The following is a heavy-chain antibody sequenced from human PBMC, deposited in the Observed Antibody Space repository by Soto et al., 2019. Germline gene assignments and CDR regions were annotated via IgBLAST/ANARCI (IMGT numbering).Heavy chain of an antibody. V-gene: IGHV4-59*01. CDR3: ARDIGGYYDSSSYPN. Sequence: SETLSLTCTVSGGSISPYYWSWIRQPPGRGLEWIGYIYYSGSTNYNPSLKSRVTISVDTSKNQFSLKLSSVTAADTAVYYCARDIGGYYDSSSYPNWGQGTLVTVSS. J-gene: IGHJ4*02. D-gene: IGHD3-22*01. CDR2: IYYSGST. CDR1: GGSISPYY.